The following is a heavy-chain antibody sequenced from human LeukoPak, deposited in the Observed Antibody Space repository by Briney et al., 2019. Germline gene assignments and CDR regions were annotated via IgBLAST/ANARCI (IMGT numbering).Heavy chain of an antibody. J-gene: IGHJ4*02. D-gene: IGHD6-13*01. Sequence: GGSLRLSCTASGFTFGDYAMIWVRQAPGKGLEWVGFIRSKAYGGTTEYAASVKGRFTISRDDSKCIAYLQMNSLKTEDTAVYYCTRDRQQLIRILDYWGQGTLVTVSS. V-gene: IGHV3-49*04. CDR1: GFTFGDYA. CDR3: TRDRQQLIRILDY. CDR2: IRSKAYGGTT.